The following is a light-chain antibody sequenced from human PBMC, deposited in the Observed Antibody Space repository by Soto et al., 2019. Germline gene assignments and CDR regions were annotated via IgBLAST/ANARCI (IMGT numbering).Light chain of an antibody. V-gene: IGKV1-39*01. CDR1: QSISSY. Sequence: DIQMTQSPSSLSASVGDRVTITCRASQSISSYLNWYQQKPGKAPKLLIYAASSLQSGVPSSFSDSGSGTDFTLNISSLQPEDFATYYCQQSYSTPPVTFGQGTRLEIK. CDR3: QQSYSTPPVT. J-gene: IGKJ5*01. CDR2: AAS.